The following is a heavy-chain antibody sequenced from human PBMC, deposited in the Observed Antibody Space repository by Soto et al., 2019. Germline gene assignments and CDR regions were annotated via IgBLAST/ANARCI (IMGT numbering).Heavy chain of an antibody. V-gene: IGHV4-59*01. J-gene: IGHJ5*02. CDR1: SGSMSDYY. CDR3: ARGGGGWPNWFDP. D-gene: IGHD6-19*01. Sequence: QVQLRESGPGLVKPSETLSLTCTVSSGSMSDYYWSWIRQPPGKGLEWIGYIYYSGSTNYNPSLKSRVIILVDRSKNQFSLKLNSVTAADTAVYYCARGGGGWPNWFDPWGQGILVTVSS. CDR2: IYYSGST.